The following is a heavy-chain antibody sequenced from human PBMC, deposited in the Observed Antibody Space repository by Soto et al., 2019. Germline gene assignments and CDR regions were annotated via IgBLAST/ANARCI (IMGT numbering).Heavy chain of an antibody. CDR2: IYYSGST. CDR1: GGSISMYY. Sequence: SETLSLTCTVSGGSISMYYWSWIRQPPGKGLEWIGYIYYSGSTNYNPSLKSRVTISVDTSKNQFSLKLSSVTAADTAVYYCAIESSYNWIHYGMDVWGQGTMVTLPS. V-gene: IGHV4-59*01. CDR3: AIESSYNWIHYGMDV. D-gene: IGHD1-20*01. J-gene: IGHJ6*02.